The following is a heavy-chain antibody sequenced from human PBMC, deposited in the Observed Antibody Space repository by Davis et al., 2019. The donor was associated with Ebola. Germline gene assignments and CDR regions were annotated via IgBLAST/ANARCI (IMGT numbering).Heavy chain of an antibody. Sequence: ASVKVSCKVSGYTLTELSMHWVRQATGQGLEWMGWINTNTGNPTYAQGFTGRFVFSLDTSVSTAYLQISSLKAEDTAVYYCARDKRSSSSKGGFDPWGQGTLVTVSS. CDR3: ARDKRSSSSKGGFDP. CDR1: GYTLTELS. J-gene: IGHJ5*02. V-gene: IGHV7-4-1*02. D-gene: IGHD6-13*01. CDR2: INTNTGNP.